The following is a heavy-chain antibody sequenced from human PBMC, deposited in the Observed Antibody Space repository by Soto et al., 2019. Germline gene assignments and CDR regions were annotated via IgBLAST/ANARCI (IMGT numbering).Heavy chain of an antibody. V-gene: IGHV4-61*01. CDR2: IYYSGTT. J-gene: IGHJ5*01. Sequence: SETLSLTCSVSGASVSSGSYYWSCIRQPPGKGLEWIGFIYYSGTTKYNPSLKSRVIISVDSSKNQFSLKLRSVTPSDTAVVYSERDSGGDSSGYWFDPGCQGALVAASS. CDR1: GASVSSGSYY. D-gene: IGHD3-3*01. CDR3: ERDSGGDSSGYWFDP.